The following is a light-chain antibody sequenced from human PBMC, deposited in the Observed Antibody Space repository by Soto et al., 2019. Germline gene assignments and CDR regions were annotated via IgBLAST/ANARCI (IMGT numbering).Light chain of an antibody. CDR1: SSDVGGYNY. CDR3: TSYTSSSTLDV. Sequence: QSALTQPASVSGSPGQSITISCTGTSSDVGGYNYAPWYQQHPGKAPKLIIYEVSNRPTGVSNRFSGSKSGHTASLTISGLQSEDEADYFCTSYTSSSTLDVFGTGTKVTVL. J-gene: IGLJ1*01. V-gene: IGLV2-14*01. CDR2: EVS.